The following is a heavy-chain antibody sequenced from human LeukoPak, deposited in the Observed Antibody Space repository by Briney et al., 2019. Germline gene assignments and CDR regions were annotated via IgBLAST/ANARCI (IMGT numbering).Heavy chain of an antibody. CDR3: ARHPYSGSYHFDY. CDR1: GYIFTGYY. J-gene: IGHJ4*02. Sequence: ASVKVSCKASGYIFTGYYMHWVRQAPGQGLEWMGWINPNSGGTNSAQKFRGRVTMTRDTSISTAYMELSRLTSDDTAVYYCARHPYSGSYHFDYWGQGTLVTVSS. D-gene: IGHD1-26*01. CDR2: INPNSGGT. V-gene: IGHV1-2*02.